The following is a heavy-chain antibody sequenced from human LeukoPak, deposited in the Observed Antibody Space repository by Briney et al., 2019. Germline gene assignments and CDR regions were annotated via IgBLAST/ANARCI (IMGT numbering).Heavy chain of an antibody. V-gene: IGHV4-38-2*02. D-gene: IGHD3-22*01. Sequence: SETLSLTCTVSGYSISSAYYWGWIRPPPVKGLEWIGNIYHVGSTYYNPALKSRVTISGDTSKNHFSLKLSFVTAADTAVYYCARVGSSGYYQYFDYWGQGTLVTVSS. CDR1: GYSISSAYY. CDR2: IYHVGST. J-gene: IGHJ4*02. CDR3: ARVGSSGYYQYFDY.